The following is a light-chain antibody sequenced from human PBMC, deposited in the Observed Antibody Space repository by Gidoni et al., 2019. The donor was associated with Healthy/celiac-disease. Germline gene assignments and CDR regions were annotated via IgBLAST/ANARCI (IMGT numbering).Light chain of an antibody. V-gene: IGLV3-21*04. CDR3: QVWDSSSDHPGVV. CDR1: NIGSKR. CDR2: YDS. J-gene: IGLJ2*01. Sequence: SYVLTQPPSVSVAPGKTARITCGGNNIGSKRVHWYQQKPGQAPVLVIYYDSDRPSGIPERFSGSNSGNTATLTISRVEAGDEADYYCQVWDSSSDHPGVVFGGGTKLTVL.